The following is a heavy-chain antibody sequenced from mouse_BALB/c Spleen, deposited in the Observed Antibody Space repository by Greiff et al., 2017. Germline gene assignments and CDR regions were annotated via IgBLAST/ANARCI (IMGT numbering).Heavy chain of an antibody. CDR2: ISSGGSYT. J-gene: IGHJ2*01. Sequence: EVQGVESGGGLVKPGGSLKLSCAASGFTFSSYAMSWVRQTPEKRLEWVATISSGGSYTYYPDSVKGRFTISRDNAKNTLYLQMSSLRSEDTAMYYCARHEIYYDYDSYFDYWGQGTTLTVSS. CDR1: GFTFSSYA. D-gene: IGHD2-4*01. CDR3: ARHEIYYDYDSYFDY. V-gene: IGHV5-9-3*01.